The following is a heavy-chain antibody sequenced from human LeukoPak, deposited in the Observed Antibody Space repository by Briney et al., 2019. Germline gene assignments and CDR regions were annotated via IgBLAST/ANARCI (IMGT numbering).Heavy chain of an antibody. D-gene: IGHD6-13*01. CDR3: ARDGTAAGLYFDL. CDR2: ISSNGGST. V-gene: IGHV3-64*01. Sequence: PGGSLRLSCAASGFTFSSYAMHWVRQAPGKGLEYVSAISSNGGSTHYANSVKGRFTISRDNSKNTLYLQMSGLRAEDTAVYYCARDGTAAGLYFDLWGQGTLVTVSS. J-gene: IGHJ4*01. CDR1: GFTFSSYA.